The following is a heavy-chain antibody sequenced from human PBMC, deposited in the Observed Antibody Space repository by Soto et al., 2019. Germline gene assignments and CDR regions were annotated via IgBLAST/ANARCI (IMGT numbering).Heavy chain of an antibody. D-gene: IGHD5-12*01. CDR3: ARAIAGGYGHTTLDY. Sequence: QVQLVQSGAEVKKPGASVKVSCKASGYTFTYFGISWVRQAPGQGLEWMGWINAYNGNTDYAQKLQDRVTMTTDTSTSTAYMELRSLISDDTAVYSCARAIAGGYGHTTLDYWGQGTLVTVSS. CDR2: INAYNGNT. V-gene: IGHV1-18*04. CDR1: GYTFTYFG. J-gene: IGHJ4*02.